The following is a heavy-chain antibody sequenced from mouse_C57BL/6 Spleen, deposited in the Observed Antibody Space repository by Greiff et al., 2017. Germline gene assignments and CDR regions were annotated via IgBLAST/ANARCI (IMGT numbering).Heavy chain of an antibody. CDR1: GFTFSSYG. V-gene: IGHV5-6*01. Sequence: EVQLVESGGDLVKPGGSLKLSCAASGFTFSSYGMSWVRQTPDKRLEWVATISSGGSYTYYPDSVKGRFTISRDNAKNTLYLQMSSLKSEDTAMYYCARHALGYFDYWGQGTTLTVSS. CDR3: ARHALGYFDY. J-gene: IGHJ2*01. D-gene: IGHD4-1*01. CDR2: ISSGGSYT.